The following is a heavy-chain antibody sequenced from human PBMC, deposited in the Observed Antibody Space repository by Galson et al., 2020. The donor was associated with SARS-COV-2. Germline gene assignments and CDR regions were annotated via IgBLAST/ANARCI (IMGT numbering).Heavy chain of an antibody. D-gene: IGHD6-19*01. V-gene: IGHV4-39*01. Sequence: SETLSLTCNVSGDSISRSSYYWGRIRQPPGKGLEWIGSMYYNGNTYYNPSLKSRVTISGDTSKNQFSLRVSSVTAADTAIYYCAKSGWFAYWYFDLWGRGTLVTVSS. J-gene: IGHJ2*01. CDR1: GDSISRSSYY. CDR2: MYYNGNT. CDR3: AKSGWFAYWYFDL.